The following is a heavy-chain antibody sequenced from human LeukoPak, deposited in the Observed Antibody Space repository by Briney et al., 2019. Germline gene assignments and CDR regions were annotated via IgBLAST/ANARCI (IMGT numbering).Heavy chain of an antibody. D-gene: IGHD3-22*01. J-gene: IGHJ4*02. V-gene: IGHV4-59*01. CDR2: IYYSGST. CDR3: ARRLYYHSYYDD. CDR1: GGSISSYY. Sequence: KPSETLSLTCTVSGGSISSYYWSWVRQPPGKGLEWIGYIYYSGSTNYNPSLKSRVTISVDTSKNQFSLMLSSVTAADLAVYYCARRLYYHSYYDDWAQGTLVNDSS.